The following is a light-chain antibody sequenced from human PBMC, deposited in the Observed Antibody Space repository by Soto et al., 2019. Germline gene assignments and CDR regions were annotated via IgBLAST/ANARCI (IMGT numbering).Light chain of an antibody. V-gene: IGKV1-39*01. Sequence: DIQISQSPSSLSASMXDSVIIVCGASQRISRYLXXXQQXXGXAPKXXXDPXSSLQRGGPSRLSGSGSGTDFTLTISSLQPEDFATYYCQQSYSTPSTFGQGTRLEIK. CDR1: QRISRY. CDR2: PXS. CDR3: QQSYSTPST. J-gene: IGKJ5*01.